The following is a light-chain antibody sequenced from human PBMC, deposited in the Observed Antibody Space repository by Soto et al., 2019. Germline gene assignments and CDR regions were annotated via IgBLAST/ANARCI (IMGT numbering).Light chain of an antibody. CDR1: SSDVGGYHY. Sequence: QSVLTQPASVSGSRGQWITISCTGTSSDVGGYHYVSWYQQYPGKAPKVMIYDVSNRPSGVSNRFSGSKSGTTASLTISGLQAEDEADYYCSSYTSSITYVFGTGTKVTVL. CDR3: SSYTSSITYV. J-gene: IGLJ1*01. CDR2: DVS. V-gene: IGLV2-14*01.